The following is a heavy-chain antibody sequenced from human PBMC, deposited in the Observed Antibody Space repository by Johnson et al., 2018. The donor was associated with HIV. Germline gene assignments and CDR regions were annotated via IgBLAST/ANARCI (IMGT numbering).Heavy chain of an antibody. Sequence: QVQLVESGGGVVQPGRSLGLSCAASGFSFSSYAMHWVRQAPGKGLEWVASLSYDGSTKDYADSVKGRFTISRDNSKNTLYLQMNSLRAEDTAVYYCARGAIKYSSSWLGAFDIWGQGTMVTVSS. CDR1: GFSFSSYA. J-gene: IGHJ3*02. CDR2: LSYDGSTK. V-gene: IGHV3-30*14. D-gene: IGHD6-6*01. CDR3: ARGAIKYSSSWLGAFDI.